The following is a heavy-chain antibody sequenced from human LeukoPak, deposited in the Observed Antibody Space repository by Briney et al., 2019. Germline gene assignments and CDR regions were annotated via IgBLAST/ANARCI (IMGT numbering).Heavy chain of an antibody. J-gene: IGHJ5*02. V-gene: IGHV4-4*07. CDR3: ARDKEEGYANFDP. CDR2: MYTSGSA. CDR1: GGSISSHY. Sequence: PSETLSLTCTVSGGSISSHYWSWIRQPAGKGLEWIGRMYTSGSANYSPSLKSRVTMSVDTSKKQISLKLSSVTAAHTAVYYCARDKEEGYANFDPWGQGILVTVSS. D-gene: IGHD5-12*01.